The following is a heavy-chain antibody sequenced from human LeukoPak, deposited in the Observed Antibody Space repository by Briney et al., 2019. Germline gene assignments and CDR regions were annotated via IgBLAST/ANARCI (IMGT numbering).Heavy chain of an antibody. Sequence: SGGSLRLSCAAAGFTFSSYAMSWVRQAPGKGLEWVSAISGSGGSTYYADSVKGRFTISRDNSKNTLYLQMNSLRAEDTAVYYCANWVVPAPNFDYWGQGTLVTVSS. CDR2: ISGSGGST. CDR1: GFTFSSYA. V-gene: IGHV3-23*01. J-gene: IGHJ4*02. D-gene: IGHD2-2*01. CDR3: ANWVVPAPNFDY.